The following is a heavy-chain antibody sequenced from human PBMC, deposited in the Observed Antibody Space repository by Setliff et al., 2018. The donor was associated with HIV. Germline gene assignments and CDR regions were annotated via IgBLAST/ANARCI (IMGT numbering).Heavy chain of an antibody. Sequence: SVKVSCKASGGTFSSYAISWVRQAPGQGLEWMGGIIPILGIASYSQKFQGRVTITADKSTSTAYMELSSLRSEDTAVYYCARGYYNFWSGYYDSRFPNPIDAFDIWGQGTMVTVSS. V-gene: IGHV1-69*10. CDR3: ARGYYNFWSGYYDSRFPNPIDAFDI. D-gene: IGHD3-3*01. CDR2: IIPILGIA. J-gene: IGHJ3*02. CDR1: GGTFSSYA.